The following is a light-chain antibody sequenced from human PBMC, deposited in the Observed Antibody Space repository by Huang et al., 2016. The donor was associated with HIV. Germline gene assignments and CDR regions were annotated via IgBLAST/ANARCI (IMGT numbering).Light chain of an antibody. Sequence: EIVMTQSPATLSVSPGERVTISCRASQNIKANVAGYRQNPGQAPRLLIYAAATRDTDTPPRFSGSGSGTEFTLAISSLQSEDFAVYYCQQYSDWPRTFGLGTKVDIK. CDR3: QQYSDWPRT. V-gene: IGKV3-15*01. J-gene: IGKJ1*01. CDR1: QNIKAN. CDR2: AAA.